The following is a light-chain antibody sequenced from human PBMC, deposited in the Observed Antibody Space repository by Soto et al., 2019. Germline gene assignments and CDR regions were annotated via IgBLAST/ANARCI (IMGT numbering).Light chain of an antibody. V-gene: IGLV2-14*03. CDR2: DVS. CDR1: SSDVCGYNY. J-gene: IGLJ2*01. Sequence: QSALTQPASVSGSPGQSITISCTGTSSDVCGYNYVSWYQQHPGKAPKLMIYDVSNRPSGVSNRFSGSKSGNTASLTISGLRAEDEADYYCGSYTSSNTLVFGGGTKLTVL. CDR3: GSYTSSNTLV.